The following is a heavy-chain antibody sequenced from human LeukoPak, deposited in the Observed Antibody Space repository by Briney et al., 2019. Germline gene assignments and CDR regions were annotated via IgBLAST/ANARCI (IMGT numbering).Heavy chain of an antibody. Sequence: GSLRLSCVASGFTFSSYAMSWVRQAPGKGLEWVSGISGSGVSGAGTYYADSVKGRFTISRDNSKNTLYLQMNSLRAEDTAEYYCTKDRWELPKRNYMDVWGKGTTVTVSS. CDR1: GFTFSSYA. D-gene: IGHD1-26*01. V-gene: IGHV3-23*01. CDR3: TKDRWELPKRNYMDV. J-gene: IGHJ6*03. CDR2: ISGSGVSGAGT.